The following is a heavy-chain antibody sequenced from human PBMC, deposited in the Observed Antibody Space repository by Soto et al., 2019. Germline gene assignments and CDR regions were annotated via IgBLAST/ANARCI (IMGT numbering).Heavy chain of an antibody. D-gene: IGHD5-12*01. CDR3: ARDFRRGYSGYDFDYFDY. J-gene: IGHJ4*02. V-gene: IGHV3-48*01. CDR2: ISSSSSTI. CDR1: GFTFSSYS. Sequence: GGSLRLSCAASGFTFSSYSMNWVRQAPGKGLEWASYISSSSSTIYYADSVKGRFTISRDNAKNSLYLQMNSLRAEDTAVYYCARDFRRGYSGYDFDYFDYWGQGTLVTVSS.